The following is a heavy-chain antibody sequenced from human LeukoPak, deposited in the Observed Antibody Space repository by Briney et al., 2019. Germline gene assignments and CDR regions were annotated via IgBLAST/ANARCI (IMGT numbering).Heavy chain of an antibody. D-gene: IGHD2-2*01. J-gene: IGHJ5*02. Sequence: SETLSLTCAVYGGSFSGYYWSWIRQPPGKGLESIGEINHSGSTNYNPSLKSRVTISVDTSKNQFSLKLSSVTAADTAVYYSARGAIRWVVVPAAQTNWFDPWGQGTLVTVSS. V-gene: IGHV4-34*01. CDR1: GGSFSGYY. CDR3: ARGAIRWVVVPAAQTNWFDP. CDR2: INHSGST.